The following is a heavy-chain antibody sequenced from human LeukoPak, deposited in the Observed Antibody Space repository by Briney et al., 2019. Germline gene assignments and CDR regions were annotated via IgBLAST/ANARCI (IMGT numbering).Heavy chain of an antibody. Sequence: PGGSLRLSCVASGFTFSSYAMSWVRQAPGKGLEWVSAISGSGGSTYYADSVKGRFTISRDNSKNTLYLQMNSLRAEDTAVYYCAKKAPTVAVILRAEYFQHWGQGTLVTVSS. CDR1: GFTFSSYA. CDR3: AKKAPTVAVILRAEYFQH. J-gene: IGHJ1*01. D-gene: IGHD3-22*01. V-gene: IGHV3-23*01. CDR2: ISGSGGST.